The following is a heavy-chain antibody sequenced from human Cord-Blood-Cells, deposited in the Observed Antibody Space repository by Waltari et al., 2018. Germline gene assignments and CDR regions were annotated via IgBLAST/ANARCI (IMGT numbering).Heavy chain of an antibody. J-gene: IGHJ3*02. Sequence: QVQLVQSGAEVKKPGASVKVSCKASGYTFTGYYMHWVRQAPGQGLEWMGWVNPNSGDTNYAQKFQGWVTMTRDTSISTAYMELSRLRSDDTAVYYCASGGYGDYDAFDIWGQGTMVTVSS. V-gene: IGHV1-2*04. CDR1: GYTFTGYY. D-gene: IGHD4-17*01. CDR2: VNPNSGDT. CDR3: ASGGYGDYDAFDI.